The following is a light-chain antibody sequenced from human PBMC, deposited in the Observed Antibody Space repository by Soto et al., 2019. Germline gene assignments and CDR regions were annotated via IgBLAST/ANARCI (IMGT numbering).Light chain of an antibody. Sequence: QSALTQPPSASGSPGQSVTISCTGTSSDVGGYNYVSWYQQHPGKAPKLMIYEVSKRPSGVPDRFSGSKSGNTASLTVSGLQAEYEADYYCSSYAGSNNHVVFGGGTQLTVL. CDR2: EVS. V-gene: IGLV2-8*01. CDR3: SSYAGSNNHVV. CDR1: SSDVGGYNY. J-gene: IGLJ2*01.